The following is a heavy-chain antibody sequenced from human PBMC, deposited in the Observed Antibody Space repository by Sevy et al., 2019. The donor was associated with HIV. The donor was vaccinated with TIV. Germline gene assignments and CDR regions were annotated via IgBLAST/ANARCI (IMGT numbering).Heavy chain of an antibody. J-gene: IGHJ4*02. V-gene: IGHV3-23*01. Sequence: GGSLRLSCAVSGFNFNIYSMSWVRQAPGKGLEWVSTLSFGCGKINYADSLKGRFIISRDDSKNTLYLQMNSLRAEDTVVYFCAREGCTRPHDYWGQGTLVTVSS. CDR1: GFNFNIYS. D-gene: IGHD2-8*01. CDR3: AREGCTRPHDY. CDR2: LSFGCGKI.